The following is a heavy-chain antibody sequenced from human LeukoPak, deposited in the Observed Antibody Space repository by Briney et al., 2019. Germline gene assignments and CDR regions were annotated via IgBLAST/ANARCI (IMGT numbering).Heavy chain of an antibody. V-gene: IGHV4-34*01. D-gene: IGHD3-10*01. CDR3: ARVDHGSGSYFAGFDY. Sequence: SETLSLTCAVYGGSFSGYYWSWIRQPPGRGLEWIGEINHSGSTNYNPSLKSRVTISVDTSKNQFSLKLSSVTAADTAVYYCARVDHGSGSYFAGFDYWGQGTLVTVSS. CDR1: GGSFSGYY. J-gene: IGHJ4*02. CDR2: INHSGST.